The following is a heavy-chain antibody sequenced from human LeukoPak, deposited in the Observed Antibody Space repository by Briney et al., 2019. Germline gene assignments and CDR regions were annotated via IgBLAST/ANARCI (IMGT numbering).Heavy chain of an antibody. CDR3: ARRRQVTFYSPYAFDL. V-gene: IGHV4-59*08. D-gene: IGHD2-15*01. CDR2: IYFTGHT. Sequence: SETLSLTCTVSGGSMSNSYWAWIRQPPGKGLEWLGYIYFTGHTKSTPSLKSRVTISVDTSKNQLSLRLTSMTAADTAVYYCARRRQVTFYSPYAFDLWGQGAMVTVSS. CDR1: GGSMSNSY. J-gene: IGHJ3*01.